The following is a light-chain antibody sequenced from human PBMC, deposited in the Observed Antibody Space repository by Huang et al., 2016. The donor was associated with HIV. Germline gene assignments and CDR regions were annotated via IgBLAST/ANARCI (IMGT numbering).Light chain of an antibody. V-gene: IGKV3-15*01. CDR2: DAS. CDR3: QQYNDWPPIT. CDR1: ASVSSS. J-gene: IGKJ5*01. Sequence: EILMTQSPGTLSVSPGERVTLSCSANASVSSSVAWYQQVSGQAPRLLIYDASTRATGIPARFSGSGSGTNFTLTISSLQSEDFAVYYCQQYNDWPPITFGQGTRLDIK.